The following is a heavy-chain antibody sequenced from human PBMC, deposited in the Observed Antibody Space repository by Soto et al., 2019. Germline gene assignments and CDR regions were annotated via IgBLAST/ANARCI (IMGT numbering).Heavy chain of an antibody. V-gene: IGHV1-46*01. J-gene: IGHJ6*03. CDR1: GYTFTSNY. Sequence: ASVKVSCKASGYTFTSNYLYWVRQAPGQGLEWMGMINPSDSSTTYARKFQGRVTMTRDTSTSTAYMELRRLRSDDTAVYYCARAGVDDILTGYYTEYYYYMDVWGKGTTVTVSS. CDR2: INPSDSST. D-gene: IGHD3-9*01. CDR3: ARAGVDDILTGYYTEYYYYMDV.